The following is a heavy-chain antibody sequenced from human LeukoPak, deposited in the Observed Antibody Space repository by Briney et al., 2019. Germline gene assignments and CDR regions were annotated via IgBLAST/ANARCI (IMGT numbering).Heavy chain of an antibody. CDR3: ARVRRTDYGDYVFAFDI. CDR2: ISAYNGNT. CDR1: GYTFTGYY. Sequence: ASVKVSCKASGYTFTGYYMHWVRQAPGQGLEWMGWISAYNGNTNYAQKLQGRVTMTTDTSTSTAYMELRSLRSDDTAVYYCARVRRTDYGDYVFAFDIWGQGTMVTVSS. D-gene: IGHD4-17*01. J-gene: IGHJ3*02. V-gene: IGHV1-18*04.